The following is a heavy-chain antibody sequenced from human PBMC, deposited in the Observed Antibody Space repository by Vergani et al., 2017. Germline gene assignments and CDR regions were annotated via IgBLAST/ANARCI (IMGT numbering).Heavy chain of an antibody. V-gene: IGHV4-34*01. D-gene: IGHD3-16*02. Sequence: QVQLQQWGPGLLKPSETLSLTCAVYGGSFSGYYWSWIRQPPGKGLEWIGEINHSGSTNYNPSLKSRVTISVDTSKNQFSLELRSVTAGDTALYYFAGCFYNHYVWGSYRYDWFDPWGQGTLVTVSS. J-gene: IGHJ5*02. CDR3: AGCFYNHYVWGSYRYDWFDP. CDR1: GGSFSGYY. CDR2: INHSGST.